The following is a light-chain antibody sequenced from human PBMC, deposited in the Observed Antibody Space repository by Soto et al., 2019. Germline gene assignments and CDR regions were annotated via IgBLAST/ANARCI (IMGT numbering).Light chain of an antibody. J-gene: IGKJ4*01. CDR3: QPYNNWPLT. CDR2: GAS. CDR1: QSVSSY. V-gene: IGKV3D-15*01. Sequence: EIMLTQSPATLSLSPGERATLSCRASQSVSSYLAWYHQKPGQAPRLLIFGASDRATGIPDRFSGSGSGTEFTLTINSLQSEDFAVYYCQPYNNWPLTFGGGTKVDIK.